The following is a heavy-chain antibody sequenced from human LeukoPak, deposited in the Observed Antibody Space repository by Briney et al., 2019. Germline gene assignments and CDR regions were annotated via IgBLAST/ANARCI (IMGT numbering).Heavy chain of an antibody. CDR2: IYYSGST. D-gene: IGHD3-22*01. CDR1: GGSISSSSYY. V-gene: IGHV4-39*01. J-gene: IGHJ6*03. CDR3: ALYYYDSNYYYYYMDV. Sequence: PSETLSLTCTVSGGSISSSSYYWGRIRQPPGKGLEWIGSIYYSGSTYYNPSLKSRVTISVDTSKNQFSLKLSSVTAADTAVYYCALYYYDSNYYYYYMDVWGKGTTVTVSS.